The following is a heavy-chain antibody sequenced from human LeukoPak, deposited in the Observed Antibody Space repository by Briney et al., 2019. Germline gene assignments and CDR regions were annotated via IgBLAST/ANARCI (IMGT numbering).Heavy chain of an antibody. Sequence: GSLRLSCAASGFTFSDYYMSWIRQAPGKGLEWIGSIYYSGSTYYNPSLKSRVTISVDTSKKQFSLKLNSVTAADTAVYYCARDGVGATDFDYWGQGTLVTVSS. CDR2: IYYSGST. J-gene: IGHJ4*02. D-gene: IGHD1-26*01. V-gene: IGHV4-38-2*02. CDR1: GFTFSDYY. CDR3: ARDGVGATDFDY.